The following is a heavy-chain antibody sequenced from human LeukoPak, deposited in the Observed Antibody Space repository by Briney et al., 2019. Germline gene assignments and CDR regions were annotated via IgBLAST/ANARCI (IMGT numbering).Heavy chain of an antibody. J-gene: IGHJ4*02. D-gene: IGHD3-10*01. CDR2: IYTSGST. Sequence: PSETPSLTCTVSGGSISSYYWSWIRQPPGNGLEWIGYIYTSGSTNYNPSLKSRVTISVDTSKNQFSLKLSSVTAADTAVYYCARAGGSGSYINWGQGTLVTVSS. CDR1: GGSISSYY. V-gene: IGHV4-4*09. CDR3: ARAGGSGSYIN.